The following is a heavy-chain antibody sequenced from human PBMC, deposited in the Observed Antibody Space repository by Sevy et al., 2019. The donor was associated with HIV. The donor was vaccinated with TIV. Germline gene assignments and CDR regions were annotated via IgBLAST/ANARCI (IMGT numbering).Heavy chain of an antibody. Sequence: GGSLRLSCAASGFTFSSFGMHWVRQAPGKGLEWVAIISHDGSNKNYADSVKGRFTISRDNSKNTLYLQMDSLRADDTAVYYCAKQGGYCSNGVCYRAFDYWGQGTLVTVSS. V-gene: IGHV3-30*18. CDR1: GFTFSSFG. D-gene: IGHD2-8*01. CDR2: ISHDGSNK. CDR3: AKQGGYCSNGVCYRAFDY. J-gene: IGHJ4*02.